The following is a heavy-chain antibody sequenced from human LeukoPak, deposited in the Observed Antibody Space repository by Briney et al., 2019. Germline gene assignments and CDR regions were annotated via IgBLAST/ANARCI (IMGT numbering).Heavy chain of an antibody. J-gene: IGHJ3*02. CDR2: ISGSGGST. CDR1: GFTFSSYA. V-gene: IGHV3-23*01. CDR3: AKDPSYDSSGTHDAFDI. D-gene: IGHD3-22*01. Sequence: TGGSLRLSCAASGFTFSSYAMSWVRQAPGKGLEWVSAISGSGGSTYYADSVKGRFTISRDNSKNTLYLQMNSLRAEDTAVYYCAKDPSYDSSGTHDAFDIWGQGTMVTVSS.